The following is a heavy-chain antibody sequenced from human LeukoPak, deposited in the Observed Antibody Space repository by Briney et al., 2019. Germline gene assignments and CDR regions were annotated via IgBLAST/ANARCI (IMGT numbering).Heavy chain of an antibody. V-gene: IGHV4-59*01. Sequence: PSETLSLTCTVSGGSISSYYWSWIRQPPGKGLEWIGYIYYSGSTNYNPSLKSRVTISVDTSKNQFSLRLSSVTAADTAVYYCARLRFPMVRVVPSGFDYWGQGTLVTVSS. CDR1: GGSISSYY. CDR3: ARLRFPMVRVVPSGFDY. CDR2: IYYSGST. D-gene: IGHD3-10*01. J-gene: IGHJ4*02.